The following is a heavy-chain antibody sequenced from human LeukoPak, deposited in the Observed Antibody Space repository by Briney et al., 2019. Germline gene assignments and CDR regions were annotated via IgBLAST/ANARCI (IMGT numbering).Heavy chain of an antibody. CDR1: GFTFRTHS. Sequence: GGSLRLSCAASGFTFRTHSMNWVRQAPGKGLEWISYIHTSGNIIYYADSVKGRFTISRDNSKNTLYLQMNSLRAEDTAVYYCALIAAQPIKDYWGQGTLVTVSS. V-gene: IGHV3-48*01. J-gene: IGHJ4*02. CDR3: ALIAAQPIKDY. D-gene: IGHD6-6*01. CDR2: IHTSGNII.